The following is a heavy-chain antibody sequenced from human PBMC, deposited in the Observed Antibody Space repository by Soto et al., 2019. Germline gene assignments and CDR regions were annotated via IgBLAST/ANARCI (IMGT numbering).Heavy chain of an antibody. D-gene: IGHD4-17*01. CDR3: ARDHLNRDYADDAFDI. J-gene: IGHJ3*02. V-gene: IGHV3-21*01. Sequence: EVPLVESGGGLVKPGGSLRLSCAASGFTFSSYSMNWVRQAPGKGLEWVSSISSSSSYIYYADSVKGRFTISRDNAKNSLYLQMNSLRAEDTAVYYCARDHLNRDYADDAFDIWGQGTMVTVSS. CDR2: ISSSSSYI. CDR1: GFTFSSYS.